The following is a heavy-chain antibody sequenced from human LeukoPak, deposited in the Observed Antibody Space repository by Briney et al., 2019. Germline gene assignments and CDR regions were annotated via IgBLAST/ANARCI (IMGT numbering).Heavy chain of an antibody. Sequence: ASVKVSCKASGYTFTSYDINWVRPATGQGLEWMGWMNPNSGNTGYAQKFQGRVTMTRNTSTSTAYMELSSLRSEDTAVYYCARESKGATTPKVFDYWGQGTLVTVSS. V-gene: IGHV1-8*01. J-gene: IGHJ4*02. CDR2: MNPNSGNT. D-gene: IGHD1-26*01. CDR1: GYTFTSYD. CDR3: ARESKGATTPKVFDY.